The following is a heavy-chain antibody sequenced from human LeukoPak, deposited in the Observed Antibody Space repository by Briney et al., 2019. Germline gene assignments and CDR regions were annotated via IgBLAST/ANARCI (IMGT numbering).Heavy chain of an antibody. CDR1: GYTFTSYD. D-gene: IGHD5-18*01. V-gene: IGHV1-8*01. J-gene: IGHJ3*02. Sequence: GASVKVSCKASGYTFTSYDINWVRQATGQGLEWMGWMNPNSGNTGYAQKFQGRVTMTRNTSISTAYMELSSLRSEDTAVYYCARAVDTITLGAFDIWGQGTMVTVSS. CDR2: MNPNSGNT. CDR3: ARAVDTITLGAFDI.